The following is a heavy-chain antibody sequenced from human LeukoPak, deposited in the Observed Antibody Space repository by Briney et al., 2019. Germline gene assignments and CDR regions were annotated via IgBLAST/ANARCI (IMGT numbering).Heavy chain of an antibody. CDR2: INPNSGGT. V-gene: IGHV1-2*02. Sequence: ASVKVSCKASGYTFTGYYMHWVRQAPGQGLEWMGWINPNSGGTNYAQKFQGRVTMTRDTSISTAYMELSRLRSDDTAVYYCARGSDIVVVPAGRPDFDYWGQGTLVTVSS. J-gene: IGHJ4*02. CDR1: GYTFTGYY. CDR3: ARGSDIVVVPAGRPDFDY. D-gene: IGHD2-2*01.